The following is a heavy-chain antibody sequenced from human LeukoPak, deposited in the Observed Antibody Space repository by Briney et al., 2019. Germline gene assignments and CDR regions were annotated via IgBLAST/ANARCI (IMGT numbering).Heavy chain of an antibody. J-gene: IGHJ5*02. V-gene: IGHV4-34*01. CDR3: ARHMGYCGGDCRPNWFDP. Sequence: SETLSLTCAVYGGSFSGYYWSWIRQPPGKGLEWIGEINHSGSTNYNTSLKSRVTISVDTSKNQFSLKLSSVTAADTAVYYCARHMGYCGGDCRPNWFDPWGQGTLVTVSS. CDR2: INHSGST. CDR1: GGSFSGYY. D-gene: IGHD2-21*02.